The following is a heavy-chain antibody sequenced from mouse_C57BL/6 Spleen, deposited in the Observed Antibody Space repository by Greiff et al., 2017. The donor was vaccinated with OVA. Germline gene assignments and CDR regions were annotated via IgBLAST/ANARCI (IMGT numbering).Heavy chain of an antibody. CDR1: GYSITSGYY. D-gene: IGHD1-1*01. V-gene: IGHV3-6*01. Sequence: EVQLQQSGPGLVKPSQSLSLTCSVTGYSITSGYYWNWIRQFPGNKLEWMGYISYDGSNNYNPSLKNRISITRDTSKNQFFLKLNSVTTEDTATYYCARGMTTVVASVYYAMDYWGQGTSVTVSS. CDR3: ARGMTTVVASVYYAMDY. J-gene: IGHJ4*01. CDR2: ISYDGSN.